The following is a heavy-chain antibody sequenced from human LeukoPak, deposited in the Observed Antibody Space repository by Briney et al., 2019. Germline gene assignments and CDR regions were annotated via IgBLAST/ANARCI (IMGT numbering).Heavy chain of an antibody. CDR1: GFTFSDHY. CDR2: IRNKANSYTT. D-gene: IGHD6-13*01. CDR3: TTSNSYSSSWYYFDY. J-gene: IGHJ4*02. Sequence: PGRSLRLSCAGSGFTFSDHYMDWVRQAPGKGLEWVGRIRNKANSYTTEYAASVKGRFTISRDDRRNSVYLQMNSLKTEDTAVYYCTTSNSYSSSWYYFDYWGQGTLVTVSS. V-gene: IGHV3-72*01.